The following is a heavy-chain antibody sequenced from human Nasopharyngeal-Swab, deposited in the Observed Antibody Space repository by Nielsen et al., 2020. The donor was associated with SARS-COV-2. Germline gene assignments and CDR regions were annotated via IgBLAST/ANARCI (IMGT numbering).Heavy chain of an antibody. V-gene: IGHV3-53*01. CDR3: ASSHDFWSGSPYYYYGMDV. D-gene: IGHD3-3*01. CDR2: IYSGGST. Sequence: VGQAPGTGLAWVSVIYSGGSTYYADSVKGRFTISRDNSKNTLYLQMNSLRAEDTAVYYCASSHDFWSGSPYYYYGMDVWGQGTTVTVSS. J-gene: IGHJ6*02.